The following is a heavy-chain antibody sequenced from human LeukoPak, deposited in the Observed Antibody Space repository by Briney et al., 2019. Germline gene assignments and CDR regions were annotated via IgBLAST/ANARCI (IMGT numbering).Heavy chain of an antibody. V-gene: IGHV3-30-3*01. J-gene: IGHJ4*02. CDR2: ISYDGSNK. CDR3: AREGDDSSGYPQLDY. D-gene: IGHD3-22*01. CDR1: GFTFSNAW. Sequence: PGGSLRLSCAASGFTFSNAWMSWVRQAPGKGLEWVAVISYDGSNKYYADSVKGRFTISRDNSKNTLYLQMNSLRAEDTAVYYCAREGDDSSGYPQLDYWGQGTLVTVSS.